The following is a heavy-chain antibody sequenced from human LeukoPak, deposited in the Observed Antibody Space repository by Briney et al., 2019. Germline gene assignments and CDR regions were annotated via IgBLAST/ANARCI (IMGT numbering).Heavy chain of an antibody. Sequence: GGSLRLSCAASGFTFSGSAMHWVRQASGKGLEWVGHSRSKAYNYSTAYAASVKGRFTISRDDSKNTAYLQMNSLKTEDTAVYYCTRSMPPVDYWDQGTLVTVSS. D-gene: IGHD2-2*01. CDR2: SRSKAYNYST. CDR3: TRSMPPVDY. CDR1: GFTFSGSA. J-gene: IGHJ4*02. V-gene: IGHV3-73*01.